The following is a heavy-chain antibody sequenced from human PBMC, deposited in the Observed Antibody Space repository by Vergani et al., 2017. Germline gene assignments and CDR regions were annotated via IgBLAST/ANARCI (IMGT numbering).Heavy chain of an antibody. CDR2: INHSGST. CDR3: ARDRHPVRGDYYYYMDV. CDR1: RGSFSGYY. D-gene: IGHD3-16*01. Sequence: QVQLQQWGAGLLKPSETLSLTCAVYRGSFSGYYWSWIRQPPGKGLEWIGEINHSGSTNYNPSLKSRVTISVDTSKNQFSLKLSSVTAADTAVYYCARDRHPVRGDYYYYMDVWGKGTTVTVSS. J-gene: IGHJ6*03. V-gene: IGHV4-34*01.